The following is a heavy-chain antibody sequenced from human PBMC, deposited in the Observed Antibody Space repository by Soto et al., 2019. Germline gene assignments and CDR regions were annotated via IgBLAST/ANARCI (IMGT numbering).Heavy chain of an antibody. V-gene: IGHV4-4*02. Sequence: SETLSLTCAVSGVSLTSGNWWTWVRQSPQRGLEYIGEIFHDGTANYYPSFERRVAMSVDTSRNQFPLKLTSVTAADTAVYFCARLVYDTRLNYMYFDFWGPGTLVTVSS. J-gene: IGHJ4*02. CDR3: ARLVYDTRLNYMYFDF. CDR2: IFHDGTA. D-gene: IGHD3-10*01. CDR1: GVSLTSGNW.